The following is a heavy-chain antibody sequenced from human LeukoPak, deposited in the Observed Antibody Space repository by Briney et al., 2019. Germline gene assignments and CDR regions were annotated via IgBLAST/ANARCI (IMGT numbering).Heavy chain of an antibody. CDR1: GFTFSSYG. V-gene: IGHV3-30*02. CDR2: IRYDGSNK. CDR3: AKVPTVVGPEEDYYYGMDV. D-gene: IGHD2-15*01. Sequence: PGGSLRLSCAASGFTFSSYGMHWVRQAPGKGLEWVAFIRYDGSNKYYADSVKGRFTISRDNSKNTLYLQMNSLRAEDTAVYYCAKVPTVVGPEEDYYYGMDVWGQGTTVTVSS. J-gene: IGHJ6*02.